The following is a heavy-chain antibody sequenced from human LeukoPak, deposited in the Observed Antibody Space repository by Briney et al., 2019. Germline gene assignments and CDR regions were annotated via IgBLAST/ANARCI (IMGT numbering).Heavy chain of an antibody. CDR3: AKEGFGGGALDI. CDR2: INGGGGRI. CDR1: GFTFSSYA. D-gene: IGHD3-3*01. J-gene: IGHJ3*02. Sequence: GGSLRLSCAASGFTFSSYAMYWVRQAPGKGLEWVSAINGGGGRIDYADSVKGRFTISRDNSKNTLYLQMNSLRAEDTAVYYCAKEGFGGGALDIWGQGTMVTVSS. V-gene: IGHV3-23*01.